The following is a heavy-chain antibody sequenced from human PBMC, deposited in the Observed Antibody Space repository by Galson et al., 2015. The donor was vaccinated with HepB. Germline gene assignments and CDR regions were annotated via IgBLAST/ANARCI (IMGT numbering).Heavy chain of an antibody. Sequence: SLRLSCAASGFTFSSYAMSWVRQAPGKGLEWVSAISGSGGSTYYADSVKGRFTISRDNSKNTLYLQMNSLRAEDTAVYCCAVKDGEISRYYYGMDVWGQGTTVTVSS. V-gene: IGHV3-23*01. D-gene: IGHD4-17*01. CDR3: AVKDGEISRYYYGMDV. J-gene: IGHJ6*02. CDR2: ISGSGGST. CDR1: GFTFSSYA.